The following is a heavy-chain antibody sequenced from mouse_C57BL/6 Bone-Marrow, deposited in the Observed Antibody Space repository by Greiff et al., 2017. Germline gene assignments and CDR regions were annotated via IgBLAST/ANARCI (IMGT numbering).Heavy chain of an antibody. CDR3: AREYYVSSQGYFDY. Sequence: VQLQHPGAELVMPGASVKLSCKASGYTFTSYWMHWVKQRPGQGLEWIGEIDPSDSYTNYNQKFKGKSTLTVDKSSSTAYMQLSSLTSEDSAVYYCAREYYVSSQGYFDYWGQGTTLTVSS. J-gene: IGHJ2*01. CDR1: GYTFTSYW. D-gene: IGHD1-1*01. CDR2: IDPSDSYT. V-gene: IGHV1-69*01.